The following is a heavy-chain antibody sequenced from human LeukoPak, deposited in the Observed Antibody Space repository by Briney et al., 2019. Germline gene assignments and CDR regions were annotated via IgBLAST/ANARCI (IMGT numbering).Heavy chain of an antibody. CDR1: GFTFSSYG. D-gene: IGHD3-10*01. CDR3: ARDHYGLTSYPNP. V-gene: IGHV3-30*02. J-gene: IGHJ5*02. CDR2: IRYDGSNK. Sequence: SGGSLRLSCAASGFTFSSYGMHWVRQAPGKGLEWVAFIRYDGSNKYYADSVKGRFTISRDNSKNTLYLQMNSLRAEDTAVYYCARDHYGLTSYPNPWGQGTLVTVSS.